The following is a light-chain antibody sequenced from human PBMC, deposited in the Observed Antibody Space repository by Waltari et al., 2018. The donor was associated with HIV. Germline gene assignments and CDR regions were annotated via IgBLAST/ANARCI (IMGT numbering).Light chain of an antibody. J-gene: IGKJ1*01. CDR1: QGVRSGY. CDR2: RAS. CDR3: QQYGSLPPGT. V-gene: IGKV3-20*01. Sequence: EIVLTQSPGTLSLSPGDRATLSSRASQGVRSGYLAWYQHKAGHAPRLLIFRASSRATGIPCRFSGSGSATDFTLTISRLEPEDFAGYYCQQYGSLPPGTFGQGTKVELK.